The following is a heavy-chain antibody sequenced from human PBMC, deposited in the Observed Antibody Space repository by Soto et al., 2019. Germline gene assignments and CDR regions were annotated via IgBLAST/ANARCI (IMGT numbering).Heavy chain of an antibody. CDR2: MYPDDSDI. CDR3: ATAYVYDFENSNYYRDAFDI. CDR1: GYSFSFYW. V-gene: IGHV5-51*01. Sequence: GESVKISCKASGYSFSFYWIGWVRQMPGKGLEWMAIMYPDDSDIRYSPSFEAHVTISADKSTSTAFLQWSSLKASDTAMYYCATAYVYDFENSNYYRDAFDIWGQGTLVTVSS. D-gene: IGHD3-22*01. J-gene: IGHJ3*02.